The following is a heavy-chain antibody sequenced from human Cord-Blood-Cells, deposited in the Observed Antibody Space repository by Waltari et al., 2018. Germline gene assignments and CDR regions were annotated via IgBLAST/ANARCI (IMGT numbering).Heavy chain of an antibody. CDR2: INHRGST. Sequence: QVQLHQWGAGLLKPSEPLSLTCAAYGGSFSGYYWSWIRPPPGKGLEWIGEINHRGSTNYNPSRKSRVTIAVDTSKNQFSLKLSSVTAADTAVYYCARSLQNIAAAGSFDYWGQGTLVTVSS. D-gene: IGHD6-13*01. CDR1: GGSFSGYY. V-gene: IGHV4-34*01. CDR3: ARSLQNIAAAGSFDY. J-gene: IGHJ4*02.